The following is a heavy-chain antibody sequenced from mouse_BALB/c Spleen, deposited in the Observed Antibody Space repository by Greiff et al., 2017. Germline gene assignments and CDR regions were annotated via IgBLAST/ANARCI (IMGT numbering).Heavy chain of an antibody. J-gene: IGHJ3*01. CDR2: ISSGSSTI. D-gene: IGHD1-2*01. Sequence: EVKLMESGGGLVQPGGSRKLSCAASGFTFSSFGMHWVRQAPEKGLEWVAYISSGSSTIYYADTVKGRFTISRDNPKNTLFLQMTSLRSEDTAMYYCARFDYYGYGFAYWGQGTLVTVSA. CDR3: ARFDYYGYGFAY. V-gene: IGHV5-17*02. CDR1: GFTFSSFG.